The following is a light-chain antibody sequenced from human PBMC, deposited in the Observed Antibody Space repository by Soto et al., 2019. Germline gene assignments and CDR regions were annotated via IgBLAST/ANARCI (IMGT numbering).Light chain of an antibody. Sequence: EMVLTQSPDTLSLSPGERAALSCRASQRVTSNYLAWYQKKPDQAPRLLIYGASIRANGIPDRFSGSGSGTDLSLTISRLEHEAFEVYYCQRYGSSPDLGGGPKVDI. V-gene: IGKV3-20*01. CDR1: QRVTSNY. CDR2: GAS. J-gene: IGKJ4*01. CDR3: QRYGSSPD.